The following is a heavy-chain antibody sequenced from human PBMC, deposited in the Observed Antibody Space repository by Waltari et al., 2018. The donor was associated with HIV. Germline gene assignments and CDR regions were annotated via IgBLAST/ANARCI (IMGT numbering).Heavy chain of an antibody. J-gene: IGHJ6*02. D-gene: IGHD4-17*01. CDR3: ARVTTVTGDSYFYYGMDV. CDR2: INPNSGGT. CDR1: GYTFTGYY. V-gene: IGHV1-2*06. Sequence: QVQLVQSGAEVRKPGASVKVSCKASGYTFTGYYFHWVRQAPGQGLEWMGRINPNSGGTNYAQKFQARVTMTRDTSIGAAYMELSSLRPNDTAVYYCARVTTVTGDSYFYYGMDVWGQGTTVTVSS.